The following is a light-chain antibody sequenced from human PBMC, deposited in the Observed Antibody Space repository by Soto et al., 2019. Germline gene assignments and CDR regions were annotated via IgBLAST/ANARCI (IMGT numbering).Light chain of an antibody. CDR2: AAS. CDR3: QQADNFPIT. V-gene: IGKV1-39*01. Sequence: EILMTQSPSSLSASVGERVTXXCRASQSISTYLHWYQQKPGKAPKLLIYAASSLQSGVPSRFTGSGSGTDFTLTISSVQPEDFATYYCQQADNFPITFGQGTRLEIK. J-gene: IGKJ5*01. CDR1: QSISTY.